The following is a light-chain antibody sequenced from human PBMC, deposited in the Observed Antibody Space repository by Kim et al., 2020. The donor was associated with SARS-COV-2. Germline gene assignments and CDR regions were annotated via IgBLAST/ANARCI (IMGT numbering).Light chain of an antibody. CDR3: QQYDNVPLT. J-gene: IGKJ4*01. CDR1: QDISNY. V-gene: IGKV1-33*01. Sequence: DIQMTQSPSSLSASVGYRVTITCRASQDISNYVNWYQQKPGKAPRLLIYEASNLQILVPSRFSGSGSGTHFILNINSLQPEDSGTYYSQQYDNVPLTFGGGTTVDIK. CDR2: EAS.